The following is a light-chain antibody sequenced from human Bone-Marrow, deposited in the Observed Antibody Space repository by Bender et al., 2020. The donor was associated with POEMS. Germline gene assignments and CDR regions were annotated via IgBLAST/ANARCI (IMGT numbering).Light chain of an antibody. J-gene: IGLJ3*02. V-gene: IGLV2-23*02. CDR2: EVN. CDR3: SSYAGDNIWV. CDR1: SSDVGRYKL. Sequence: QSVLTQPASVSASPGQSITISCSGTSSDVGRYKLVSWYQQHPGKAPKLKIYEVNKRASGVSNRFSGSRSGNTASLTISRLQAEDEADYYCSSYAGDNIWVFGGGTKLTVL.